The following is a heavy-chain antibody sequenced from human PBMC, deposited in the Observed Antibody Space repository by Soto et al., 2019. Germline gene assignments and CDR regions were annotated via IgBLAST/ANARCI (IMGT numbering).Heavy chain of an antibody. CDR2: ITDTGGDA. V-gene: IGHV3-23*01. CDR1: GLTFGSRA. D-gene: IGHD3-10*01. J-gene: IGHJ4*02. Sequence: EVQLLESGGDLIQPGGSLRLSWVASGLTFGSRAMSWVRHSPGEGLEWVSTITDTGGDAKYADSVRGRFAISRDNSKNTLYLQMSALRAEDSAIYFCVRGSKDSYPGSRIFDFWGRGTLVTVSS. CDR3: VRGSKDSYPGSRIFDF.